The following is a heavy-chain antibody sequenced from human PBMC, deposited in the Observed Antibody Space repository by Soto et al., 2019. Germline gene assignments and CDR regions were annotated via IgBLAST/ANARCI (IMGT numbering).Heavy chain of an antibody. J-gene: IGHJ6*03. CDR1: GFTFSNYA. CDR3: AKQPSSTYYYYMDV. V-gene: IGHV3-23*01. Sequence: GGSLRLSCAAYGFTFSNYAVTWVRQAPGKGLEWVSGISGSGGSTYYADSVKGRFTISRDNSKNTLYLQMNSLRAEDTAVYYCAKQPSSTYYYYMDVWGKGTTVTVSS. CDR2: ISGSGGST.